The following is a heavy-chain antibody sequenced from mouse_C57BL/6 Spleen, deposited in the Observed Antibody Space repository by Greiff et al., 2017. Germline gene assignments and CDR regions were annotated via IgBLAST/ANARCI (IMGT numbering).Heavy chain of an antibody. D-gene: IGHD1-1*01. J-gene: IGHJ2*01. CDR2: IYPGSGST. CDR1: GYTFTSYW. Sequence: VQVVESGAELVKPGASVKMSCKASGYTFTSYWITWVKQRPGQGLEWIGDIYPGSGSTNYNEKFKSKATLTVDTSSSTAYMQLSSLTSEDSAVYYCARDDYYGSSSGYWGQGTTLTVSS. CDR3: ARDDYYGSSSGY. V-gene: IGHV1-55*01.